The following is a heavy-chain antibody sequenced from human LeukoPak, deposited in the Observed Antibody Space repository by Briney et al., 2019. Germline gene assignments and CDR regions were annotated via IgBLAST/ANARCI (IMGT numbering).Heavy chain of an antibody. J-gene: IGHJ4*02. CDR3: ARGLLWFGELSPPGY. V-gene: IGHV1-3*01. D-gene: IGHD3-10*01. Sequence: ASVKVSCKASGYTFTSYAMHWVRQAPGQRLEWMGWINAGNGNTRYSQKLQDRVTITRDTSANTVYMELSSLRSEDTAVYFCARGLLWFGELSPPGYWGQGTLVTVSS. CDR1: GYTFTSYA. CDR2: INAGNGNT.